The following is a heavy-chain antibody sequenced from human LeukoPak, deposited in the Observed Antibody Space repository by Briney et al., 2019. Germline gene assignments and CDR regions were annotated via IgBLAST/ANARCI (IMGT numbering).Heavy chain of an antibody. CDR2: INSDGSST. V-gene: IGHV3-74*01. Sequence: PGGSLRLSCVASGFTFSSYWMHWVRQAPGKGLVWVSRINSDGSSTSYADSVKGRFTISRDNAKNTLYVHMNSLRAEDTAIYYCARAYSSGWYVPGDYWGQGTLVTVSS. J-gene: IGHJ4*02. CDR3: ARAYSSGWYVPGDY. D-gene: IGHD6-19*01. CDR1: GFTFSSYW.